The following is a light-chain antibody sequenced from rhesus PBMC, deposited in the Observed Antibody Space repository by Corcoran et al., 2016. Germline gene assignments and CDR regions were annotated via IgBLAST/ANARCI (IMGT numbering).Light chain of an antibody. J-gene: IGKJ4*01. Sequence: DIQMTQSPSSLSASVGDTVTITCRASQGISSYLAWYQQKPGKAPKSQIYYASNLEIGVPSRFCGSGSETEFTLTISSLQPEDFATYYCQQYNSAPLTFGGGTKVEIK. CDR3: QQYNSAPLT. V-gene: IGKV1-37*01. CDR1: QGISSY. CDR2: YAS.